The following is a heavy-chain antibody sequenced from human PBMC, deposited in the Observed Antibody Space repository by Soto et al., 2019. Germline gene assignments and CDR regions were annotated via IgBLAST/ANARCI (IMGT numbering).Heavy chain of an antibody. Sequence: GGSLRLSCAASGFTFSSYSMNWVRQAPGKGLEWVAVIWYDGSNKYYADSVKGRFTISRDNSKNTLYLQMNSLRAEDTAVYYCARLRVGGYQTPDYWGQGTLVTVSS. CDR2: IWYDGSNK. D-gene: IGHD3-22*01. CDR1: GFTFSSYS. CDR3: ARLRVGGYQTPDY. V-gene: IGHV3-33*08. J-gene: IGHJ4*02.